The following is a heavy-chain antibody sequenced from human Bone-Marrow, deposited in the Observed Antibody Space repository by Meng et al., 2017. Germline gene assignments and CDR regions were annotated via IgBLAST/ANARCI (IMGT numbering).Heavy chain of an antibody. Sequence: VELWQAGAEVKNAGAEWKVSWQATETTFTSYDRHWVRKAPGQGLEWMGRIVPKSGDTNYAQRFQGRVTMTGDTSISTAYMELSGLRSDDTAMYYCARDEDISAAGKLFGDYWGQGTLVTVSS. CDR1: ETTFTSYD. D-gene: IGHD6-25*01. CDR2: IVPKSGDT. V-gene: IGHV1-2*06. CDR3: ARDEDISAAGKLFGDY. J-gene: IGHJ4*02.